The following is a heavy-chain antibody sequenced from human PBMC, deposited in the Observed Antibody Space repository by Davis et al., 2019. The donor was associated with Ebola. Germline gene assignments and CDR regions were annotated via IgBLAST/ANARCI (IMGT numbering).Heavy chain of an antibody. CDR2: IYYSGST. Sequence: SETLSLTCTVSGDSISSYYWSWIRQPPGKGLEWIGYIYYSGSTNYNPSLKSRVTISVDTSKNQFSLKLSSVSAADTAVYYCAKRFLEWLGIDYWGQGTLVTVSS. CDR1: GDSISSYY. J-gene: IGHJ4*02. V-gene: IGHV4-59*12. D-gene: IGHD3-3*01. CDR3: AKRFLEWLGIDY.